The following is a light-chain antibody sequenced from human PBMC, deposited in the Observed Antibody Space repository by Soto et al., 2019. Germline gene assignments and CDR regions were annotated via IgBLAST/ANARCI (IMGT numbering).Light chain of an antibody. Sequence: QSVLTQPPSASGTPGQRVTISCSGSSSNIGSNTVNWYQQLPGTAPKLLIYSNNQRPSGVPDRFSGSKSGNTATLTISGLLTEDEADYYCGSYASATLIFGGGTKLTVL. V-gene: IGLV1-44*01. CDR2: SNN. J-gene: IGLJ2*01. CDR3: GSYASATLI. CDR1: SSNIGSNT.